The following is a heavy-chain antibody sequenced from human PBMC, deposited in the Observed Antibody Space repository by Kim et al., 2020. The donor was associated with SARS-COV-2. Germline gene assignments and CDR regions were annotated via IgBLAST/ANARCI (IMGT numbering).Heavy chain of an antibody. J-gene: IGHJ4*02. V-gene: IGHV4-61*01. CDR2: IYYSGST. Sequence: SETLSLTCTVSGGSVSSGSYYWSWIRQPPGKGLEWIGYIYYSGSTNYNPSLKSRVTISVDTSKNQFSLKLSSVTAADTAVYYCARYTYSRLSLDYWGQGT. CDR3: ARYTYSRLSLDY. D-gene: IGHD3-16*01. CDR1: GGSVSSGSYY.